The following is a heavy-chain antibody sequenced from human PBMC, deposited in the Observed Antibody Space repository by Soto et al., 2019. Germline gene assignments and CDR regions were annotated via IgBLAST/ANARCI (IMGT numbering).Heavy chain of an antibody. CDR1: GYTFTSYG. CDR2: MNPNSGNT. J-gene: IGHJ4*02. Sequence: ASVKVSCKASGYTFTSYGISWVRQAPGQGLEWMGWMNPNSGNTGYAQKFQGRVTMTRNTSISTAYMELSSLRSEDTAVYYCARDRVFLDSWGQGTLVTVSS. CDR3: ARDRVFLDS. V-gene: IGHV1-8*02. D-gene: IGHD2-8*01.